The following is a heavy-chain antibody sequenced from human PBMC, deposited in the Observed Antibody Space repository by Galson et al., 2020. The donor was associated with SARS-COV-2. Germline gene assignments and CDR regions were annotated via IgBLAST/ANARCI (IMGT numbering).Heavy chain of an antibody. CDR2: INHSGST. D-gene: IGHD3-22*01. J-gene: IGHJ6*03. Sequence: SETLSLTCAVYGGSISDYYWNWIRQSPGKGLEWIGEINHSGSTKYSPSLKSRVTIAVDTSKNQFSLKLTSMTAADTAVYYCARSRQGVTMIVVGVTAYYLSMAVWSKGTPVTISS. CDR1: GGSISDYY. CDR3: ARSRQGVTMIVVGVTAYYLSMAV. V-gene: IGHV4-34*01.